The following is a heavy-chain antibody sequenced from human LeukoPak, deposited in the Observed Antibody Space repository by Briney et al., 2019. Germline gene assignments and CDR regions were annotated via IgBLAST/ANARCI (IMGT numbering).Heavy chain of an antibody. J-gene: IGHJ3*02. Sequence: GGSLRLSCAASGLTFSSYGMHWVRQAPGKGLEWVAVIWYDGSNKYYADSVKGRFTISRDNSKNTLYLQMNSLRAEDTAVYYCARERERDAFDIWGQGTMVTVSS. D-gene: IGHD1-1*01. CDR1: GLTFSSYG. CDR3: ARERERDAFDI. CDR2: IWYDGSNK. V-gene: IGHV3-33*01.